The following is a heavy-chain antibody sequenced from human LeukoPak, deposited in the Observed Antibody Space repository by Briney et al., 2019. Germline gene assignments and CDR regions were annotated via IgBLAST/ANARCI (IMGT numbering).Heavy chain of an antibody. V-gene: IGHV4-59*01. CDR3: ATSSGWYGRNTWGGWFDP. Sequence: KPSETLSLTCSVSGGSIRSYYWNWIRQPPGKGLEWIGYIYYSGSTNYNPSLKSRVSISVDTSKNQFSLKLRSVTAADTAVYYCATSSGWYGRNTWGGWFDPWGQGTLVTVSS. J-gene: IGHJ5*02. CDR1: GGSIRSYY. D-gene: IGHD6-19*01. CDR2: IYYSGST.